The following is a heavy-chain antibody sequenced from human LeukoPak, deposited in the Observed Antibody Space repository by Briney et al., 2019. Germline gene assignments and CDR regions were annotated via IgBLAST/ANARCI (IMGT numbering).Heavy chain of an antibody. J-gene: IGHJ4*02. D-gene: IGHD3/OR15-3a*01. CDR1: GYTFTSYG. V-gene: IGHV1-18*01. CDR2: ISAYNGNT. CDR3: GRDFCDTARYFGPDY. Sequence: ASVKVSCKASGYTFTSYGISWVRQAPGQGLEWMGWISAYNGNTNYAQKLQGRVTMTTDTSTSTAYMELRSLRSDDTAVYYCGRDFCDTARYFGPDYWGQGTLVTVSS.